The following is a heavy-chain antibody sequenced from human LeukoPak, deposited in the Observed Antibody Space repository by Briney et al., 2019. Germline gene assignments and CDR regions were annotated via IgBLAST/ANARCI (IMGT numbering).Heavy chain of an antibody. D-gene: IGHD3-22*01. CDR3: ARDPSNSSGYHAHFDS. CDR2: ISCYNGDT. CDR1: GYTFSHHG. J-gene: IGHJ4*02. Sequence: ASVKVSCKASGYTFSHHGISWVRQAPEQGLEWMGWISCYNGDTMYAQNVQGRVTMTTDTSTRTAYMELRSLRSDDTAMYYCARDPSNSSGYHAHFDSWGQGTLVTVSS. V-gene: IGHV1-18*01.